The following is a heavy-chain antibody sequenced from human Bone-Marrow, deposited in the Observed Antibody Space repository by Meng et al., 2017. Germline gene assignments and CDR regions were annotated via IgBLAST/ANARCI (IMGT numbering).Heavy chain of an antibody. D-gene: IGHD3-9*01. Sequence: GESLKISCAASGFTFSSYEMNWVRQAPGKGLEWVSYISSSGSTIYYADSVKGRFTISRDNAKNSLYLQMNSLRAEDTAVYYCARDTYYDILTGPPIDYWGQGTLVTVSS. CDR2: ISSSGSTI. J-gene: IGHJ4*02. CDR3: ARDTYYDILTGPPIDY. CDR1: GFTFSSYE. V-gene: IGHV3-48*03.